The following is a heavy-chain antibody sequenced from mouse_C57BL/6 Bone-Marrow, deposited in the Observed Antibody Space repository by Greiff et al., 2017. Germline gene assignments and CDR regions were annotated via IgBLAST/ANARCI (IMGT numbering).Heavy chain of an antibody. J-gene: IGHJ4*01. D-gene: IGHD2-14*01. CDR1: GYTFTDYY. CDR3: ARWGYDGDYYAMDY. V-gene: IGHV1-26*01. Sequence: EVQLQQSGPELVKPGASVKISCKASGYTFTDYYMNWVKQSHGKSLEWIGDLNPNNGCTSYNQKFQGQATVTVDKSSSTASLELRGLTSEDSAVYDCARWGYDGDYYAMDYWGQGTSVTVSS. CDR2: LNPNNGCT.